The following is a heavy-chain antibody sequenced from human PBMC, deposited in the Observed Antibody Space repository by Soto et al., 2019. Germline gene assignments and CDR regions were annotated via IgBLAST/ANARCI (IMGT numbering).Heavy chain of an antibody. V-gene: IGHV1-18*01. D-gene: IGHD6-13*01. CDR3: ARAPGIAAAGPHLV. Sequence: GASVKVSCKASGYSFTNYGISWVRQAPGQGLEWMGWISPYIDDTNYAQKFQGRVTLTTDTSTSTAYMEVRSLRSEDTAVYFCARAPGIAAAGPHLVWGQGTLVTVSS. CDR1: GYSFTNYG. J-gene: IGHJ4*02. CDR2: ISPYIDDT.